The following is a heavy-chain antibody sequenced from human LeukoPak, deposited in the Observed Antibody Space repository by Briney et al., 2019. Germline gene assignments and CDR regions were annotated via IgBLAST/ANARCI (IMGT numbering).Heavy chain of an antibody. CDR2: ISSGGTTI. Sequence: VGSLRLSCAVSGFTFSVYGMNWVRQAPGKGLEWLSHISSGGTTIYYADSVKGRFTVSRDNVENSLFLQMNSLRVDDTAVYYCVRDFEVPAAAPDYYYFYYMDVWGTGTTVTVSS. CDR1: GFTFSVYG. V-gene: IGHV3-48*04. D-gene: IGHD2-2*01. J-gene: IGHJ6*03. CDR3: VRDFEVPAAAPDYYYFYYMDV.